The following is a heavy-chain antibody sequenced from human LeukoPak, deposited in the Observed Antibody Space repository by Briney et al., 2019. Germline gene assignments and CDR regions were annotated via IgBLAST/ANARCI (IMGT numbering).Heavy chain of an antibody. D-gene: IGHD2-2*01. CDR3: AKEVRTSGRAGIFGY. CDR2: ISIDGNGK. V-gene: IGHV3-30*04. Sequence: GGSLRLSCAASGFTFSSYAMSWVRQAPGKGLEWVSGISIDGNGKYYADSVRGRITISRDNSKNTLYLEMNSLSAEDTAVYYCAKEVRTSGRAGIFGYWGQGTLVTVSS. CDR1: GFTFSSYA. J-gene: IGHJ4*02.